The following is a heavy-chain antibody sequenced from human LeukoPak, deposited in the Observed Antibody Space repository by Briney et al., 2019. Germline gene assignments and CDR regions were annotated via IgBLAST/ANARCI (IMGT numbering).Heavy chain of an antibody. Sequence: PSQTLSLTCTVSGGSISSGGYYWSWIRQRPGKGLEWIGYIYYSGSTYYNPSLKSRVTISVDTSKNQFSLKLSSVTAADTAVYYCARDFDSSGSNWFDPWGQGTLVTVSS. J-gene: IGHJ5*02. CDR1: GGSISSGGYY. CDR2: IYYSGST. D-gene: IGHD3-22*01. V-gene: IGHV4-31*03. CDR3: ARDFDSSGSNWFDP.